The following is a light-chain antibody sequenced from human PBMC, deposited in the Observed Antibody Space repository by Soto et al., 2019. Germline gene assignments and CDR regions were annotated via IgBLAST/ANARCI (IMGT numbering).Light chain of an antibody. CDR1: SSNIGAGYD. CDR3: QSYDSSLSFYV. CDR2: GNS. J-gene: IGLJ1*01. V-gene: IGLV1-40*01. Sequence: QSVLTQPPSVSGAPGQRVTISCTGSSSNIGAGYDVHWYQQLPGTAPKLLIYGNSNRPSGVPDRFSGSKSGTSASRAITGLQAEDEADYYCQSYDSSLSFYVFGTGTKLTVL.